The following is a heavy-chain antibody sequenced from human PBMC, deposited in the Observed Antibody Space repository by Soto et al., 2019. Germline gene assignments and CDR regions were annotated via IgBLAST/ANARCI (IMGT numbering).Heavy chain of an antibody. V-gene: IGHV4-34*01. CDR2: INHSGST. J-gene: IGHJ6*02. CDR3: APLTVSLRGPYGIHV. CDR1: GGSFSGYY. D-gene: IGHD2-21*01. Sequence: SETLSLTCAVYGGSFSGYYWSWIRQPPGKGLEWIGEINHSGSTNYNPSLKSRVTLSVDTSKNQFSLMLSSVTAADTAVYYCAPLTVSLRGPYGIHVWGQGTTVTVSS.